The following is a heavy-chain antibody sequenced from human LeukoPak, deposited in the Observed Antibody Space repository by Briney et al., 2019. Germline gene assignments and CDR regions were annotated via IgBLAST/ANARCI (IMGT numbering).Heavy chain of an antibody. CDR2: ISSSSSMI. D-gene: IGHD3-10*01. CDR3: ARGSMVRGLGAFDI. V-gene: IGHV3-48*04. J-gene: IGHJ3*02. CDR1: GFTFSSYS. Sequence: GGSLRLFCAASGFTFSSYSMNWVRQAPGKGLEWVSYISSSSSMIYYADSVKGRFTISRDNAKNSLYLQMNSLRAEDTAVYYCARGSMVRGLGAFDIWGQGTMVTVSS.